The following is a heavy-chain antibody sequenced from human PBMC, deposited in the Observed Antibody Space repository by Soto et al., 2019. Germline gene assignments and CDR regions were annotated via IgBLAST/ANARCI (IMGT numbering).Heavy chain of an antibody. D-gene: IGHD4-4*01. V-gene: IGHV3-30*18. CDR2: VSFDSKNK. J-gene: IGHJ6*02. CDR3: AKESVEATYSYYGMDV. CDR1: GFSFHSYS. Sequence: LVESGGGVVRPGGSLTLSCVGSGFSFHSYSLHWVRQAPGKGLEWVATVSFDSKNKYYIDSVEGRFTISRDNSKNLMSLQMNSLRHEDTAVYYCAKESVEATYSYYGMDVWGPGTAVTVSS.